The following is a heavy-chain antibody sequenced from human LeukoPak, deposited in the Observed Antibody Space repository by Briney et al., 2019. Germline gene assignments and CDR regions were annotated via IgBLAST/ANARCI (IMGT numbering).Heavy chain of an antibody. Sequence: SDTLSLTCAVYGGSFSGYYWSWIRQPPGKGLEWIGEINHSGSTNYNPSLKSRVTISVDTSKNQFSLKLSSVTAADTAVYYCARKRTAFRPWGQGTLVTVSS. V-gene: IGHV4-34*01. CDR2: INHSGST. CDR3: ARKRTAFRP. CDR1: GGSFSGYY. J-gene: IGHJ5*02. D-gene: IGHD2/OR15-2a*01.